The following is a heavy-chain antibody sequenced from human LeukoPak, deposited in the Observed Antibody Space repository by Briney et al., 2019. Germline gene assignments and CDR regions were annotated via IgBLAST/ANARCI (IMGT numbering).Heavy chain of an antibody. CDR1: GFAFSSYA. CDR3: AKVPDYDILTGIY. CDR2: ISGSGGST. D-gene: IGHD3-9*01. J-gene: IGHJ4*02. V-gene: IGHV3-23*01. Sequence: AGGSLRLSCAASGFAFSSYAMSWVRQAPGKGLECVSAISGSGGSTYYADSVKGRFTISRDNSKNTLYLQMNSLRAEDTAVYYCAKVPDYDILTGIYWGQGTLVTVSS.